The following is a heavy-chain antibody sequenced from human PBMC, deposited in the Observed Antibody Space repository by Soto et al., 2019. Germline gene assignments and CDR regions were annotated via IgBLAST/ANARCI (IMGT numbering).Heavy chain of an antibody. CDR3: ARHRLAAAGPFDF. Sequence: PGESLKSSFQGSGYSFTSYWISWVRQMPGKGLEWMGRIDPSDSYTNYSPSFQGHVTISADKSIRTAYLQWSSLKASGTAMYYCARHRLAAAGPFDFWGQRTLVTVSS. V-gene: IGHV5-10-1*01. CDR1: GYSFTSYW. CDR2: IDPSDSYT. D-gene: IGHD6-13*01. J-gene: IGHJ4*02.